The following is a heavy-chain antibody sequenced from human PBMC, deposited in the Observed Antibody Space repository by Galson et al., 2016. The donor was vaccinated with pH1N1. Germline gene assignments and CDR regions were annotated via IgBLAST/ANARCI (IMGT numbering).Heavy chain of an antibody. V-gene: IGHV3-33*01. CDR2: IWYDGSNK. CDR1: GFTFSSYD. CDR3: ARGNSYYGDYLGY. Sequence: SLRLSCAASGFTFSSYDMHWVRQAPGKGLEWVAVIWYDGSNKYYADSVKGRFTISRDNSKNTLYLQMNSLRAEDTAGYYCARGNSYYGDYLGYWGQGTMGTASP. J-gene: IGHJ4*02. D-gene: IGHD4-17*01.